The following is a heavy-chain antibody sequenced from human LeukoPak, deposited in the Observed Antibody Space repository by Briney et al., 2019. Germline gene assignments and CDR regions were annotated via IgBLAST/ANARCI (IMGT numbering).Heavy chain of an antibody. J-gene: IGHJ5*02. CDR2: INHSGST. V-gene: IGHV4-34*01. CDR3: ARSAKRIGYGDYRNWFDP. Sequence: SETLSLTCAVYGGSFSGDYWSWIRQPPGKGLEWIGEINHSGSTNYNPSLKSRVTISVDTSKNQFSLKLSSVTAADTAVYYCARSAKRIGYGDYRNWFDPWGQGTLVTVSS. D-gene: IGHD4-17*01. CDR1: GGSFSGDY.